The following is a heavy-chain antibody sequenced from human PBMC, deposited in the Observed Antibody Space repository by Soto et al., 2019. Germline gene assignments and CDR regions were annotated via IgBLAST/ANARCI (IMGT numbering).Heavy chain of an antibody. V-gene: IGHV3-48*03. Sequence: WGSLKLSWAASGVTSSTYEKYLVRPAPGKGLEWVSYIHPSGQPIFYADSVKGRFTISRDNAKNSMYLQMSSLRAEDSAVYYCARRASLWGQGSMVTVSS. D-gene: IGHD1-26*01. CDR2: IHPSGQPI. CDR1: GVTSSTYE. J-gene: IGHJ3*01. CDR3: ARRASL.